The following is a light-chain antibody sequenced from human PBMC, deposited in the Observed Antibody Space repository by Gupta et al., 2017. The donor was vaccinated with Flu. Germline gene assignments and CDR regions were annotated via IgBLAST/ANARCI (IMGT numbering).Light chain of an antibody. CDR1: QSVSSN. J-gene: IGKJ2*01. Sequence: ATLSVSPGERATLSCRASQSVSSNLAWYQQKPGQAPRLLIYGASTRATGIPARFIGSGSGTEFTLTISSLQSEDFAVYYCQQYNNWPPDTFGQGTKLEIK. V-gene: IGKV3-15*01. CDR2: GAS. CDR3: QQYNNWPPDT.